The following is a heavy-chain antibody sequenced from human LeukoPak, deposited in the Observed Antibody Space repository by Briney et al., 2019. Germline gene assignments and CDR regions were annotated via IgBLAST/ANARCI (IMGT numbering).Heavy chain of an antibody. CDR2: INGDGSST. D-gene: IGHD1-14*01. V-gene: IGHV3-74*01. CDR3: ARGGSPPEALGDVCDI. J-gene: IGHJ3*02. CDR1: RFTFSTYW. Sequence: GGSLRLSCAASRFTFSTYWMHWARQAPGKGLVRVSRINGDGSSTIYADSVKGRFTISRDNAKNTLYLQMNSLRAEDTAVYYCARGGSPPEALGDVCDIWGQGTMVTVSS.